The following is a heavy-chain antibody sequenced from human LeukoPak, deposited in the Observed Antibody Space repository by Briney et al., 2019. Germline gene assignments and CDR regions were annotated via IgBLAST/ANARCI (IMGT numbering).Heavy chain of an antibody. CDR3: AKGGRIQLWGDYYYGMDV. CDR2: ISGSGGST. J-gene: IGHJ6*02. Sequence: PGGSLRLSCAASGFTFSSYAMSWVRQAPRKGLEWVSAISGSGGSTYYADSVKGRFTISRDNSKNTLYLQMNSLRAEDTAVYYCAKGGRIQLWGDYYYGMDVWGQGTTVTVSS. CDR1: GFTFSSYA. V-gene: IGHV3-23*01. D-gene: IGHD5-18*01.